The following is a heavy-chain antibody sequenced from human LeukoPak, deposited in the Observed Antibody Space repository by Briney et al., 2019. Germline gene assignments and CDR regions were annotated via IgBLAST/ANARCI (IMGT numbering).Heavy chain of an antibody. D-gene: IGHD3-10*01. CDR2: INSGSDYI. CDR3: ARDQFGKGNWFDP. Sequence: GGSLRLSCAASVFTFSSYSMSWVRQAPGEGLEWVSSINSGSDYILYADSVKGRFIISRDNAKNSLYLQMSDLRAEDTAVYYWARDQFGKGNWFDPWGQGTLVTVSS. J-gene: IGHJ5*02. V-gene: IGHV3-21*01. CDR1: VFTFSSYS.